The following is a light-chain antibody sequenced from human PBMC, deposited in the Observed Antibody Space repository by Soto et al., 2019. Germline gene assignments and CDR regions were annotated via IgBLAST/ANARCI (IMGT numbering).Light chain of an antibody. CDR1: SSDVGGYNC. CDR2: DVS. CDR3: SSYPSSSTLV. V-gene: IGLV2-14*01. Sequence: QSALTQPASVSGSPGQSITISCTGTSSDVGGYNCVSWYQQPPGKAPKLMICDVSNRPSGVSSRFSGSKSGNTASLTISGLQAEAEADYYCSSYPSSSTLVFGTGTKVTAL. J-gene: IGLJ1*01.